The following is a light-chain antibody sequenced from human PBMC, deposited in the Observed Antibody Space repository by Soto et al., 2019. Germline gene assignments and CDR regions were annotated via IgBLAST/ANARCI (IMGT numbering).Light chain of an antibody. J-gene: IGLJ2*01. V-gene: IGLV2-23*01. Sequence: QSALTQPASVSGSPGQSITLSCTGTSSDVGTYNLVSWYQQHPGKAPKLMIYDDRKRPSGVSNRFSGSKSGNTASLTISGLQSEDEADYYCCSYAGDNNLAFGGGTKVTVL. CDR3: CSYAGDNNLA. CDR1: SSDVGTYNL. CDR2: DDR.